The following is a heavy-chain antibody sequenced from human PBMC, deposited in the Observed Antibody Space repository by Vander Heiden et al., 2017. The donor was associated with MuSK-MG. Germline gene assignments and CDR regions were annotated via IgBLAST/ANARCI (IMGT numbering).Heavy chain of an antibody. CDR3: ASGDYGFRAPNDY. V-gene: IGHV3-21*01. Sequence: EVQLVESGGGLVKPGGSLRLSCAASGFTFSSYSMNWVRQAPGKGLEWVSSISSSSSYIYYADSVKGRFTISRDNAKNSLYLQMNSLRAEDTAVYYCASGDYGFRAPNDYWGQGTLVTVSS. D-gene: IGHD4-17*01. J-gene: IGHJ4*02. CDR2: ISSSSSYI. CDR1: GFTFSSYS.